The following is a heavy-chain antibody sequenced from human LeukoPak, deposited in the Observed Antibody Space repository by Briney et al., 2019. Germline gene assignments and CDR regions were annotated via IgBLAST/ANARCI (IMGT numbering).Heavy chain of an antibody. D-gene: IGHD3-22*01. V-gene: IGHV3-13*01. CDR3: ARLSITMRHWDV. J-gene: IGHJ6*02. CDR2: VGVTGDT. CDR1: GFTFSNYE. Sequence: GGSLRLSCAASGFTFSNYEMHWVRQPPGKGPELVSVVGVTGDTYYSASVKGRFIISRETAKNSLYLEMNSLRAGDTAVYYCARLSITMRHWDVWGQGTTVTVSS.